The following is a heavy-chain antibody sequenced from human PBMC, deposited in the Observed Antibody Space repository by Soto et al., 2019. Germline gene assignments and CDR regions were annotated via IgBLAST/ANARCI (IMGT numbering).Heavy chain of an antibody. CDR3: ARDEPYGSGRNYGMDV. CDR2: IWYDGSNK. Sequence: QVQLVESGGGVVQPGRSLRLSCAASGFTFSSYGMHWVRQAPGKGLEWVAVIWYDGSNKYYADSVKGRFTISRDNSKNTLYLQMNRLRAEDTAVYYCARDEPYGSGRNYGMDVWGQGTTVTVSS. D-gene: IGHD3-10*01. V-gene: IGHV3-33*01. CDR1: GFTFSSYG. J-gene: IGHJ6*02.